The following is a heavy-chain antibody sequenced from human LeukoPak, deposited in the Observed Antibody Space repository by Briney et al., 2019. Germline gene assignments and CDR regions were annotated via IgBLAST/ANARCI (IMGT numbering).Heavy chain of an antibody. V-gene: IGHV1-2*02. J-gene: IGHJ6*03. Sequence: ASVKVSCKASGYTFTGYYMHWVRQAPGQGLEWMGWINPNSGGTNYAQKFQGRVTMTRDTPISTAYMELSRLRSDDTAVYYCARRPYYYYYYMDVWGKGTTVTVSS. CDR1: GYTFTGYY. CDR3: ARRPYYYYYYMDV. CDR2: INPNSGGT.